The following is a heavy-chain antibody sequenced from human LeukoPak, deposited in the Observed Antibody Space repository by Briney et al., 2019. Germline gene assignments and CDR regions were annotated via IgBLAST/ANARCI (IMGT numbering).Heavy chain of an antibody. Sequence: ASVKVSCKASGYTFTSYGISWVRQAPGQGLEWMGWMNPKTGNTGSAQKFQGRVTITGNTSISTVYMELSSLRSEDTAMYYCVRIYYSNAFDIWGQGTMVTVSS. V-gene: IGHV1-8*03. CDR3: VRIYYSNAFDI. CDR2: MNPKTGNT. D-gene: IGHD4-11*01. CDR1: GYTFTSYG. J-gene: IGHJ3*02.